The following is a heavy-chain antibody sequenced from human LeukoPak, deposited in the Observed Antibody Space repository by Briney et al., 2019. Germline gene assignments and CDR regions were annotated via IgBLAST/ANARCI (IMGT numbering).Heavy chain of an antibody. J-gene: IGHJ4*02. CDR2: INSDGSST. V-gene: IGHV3-74*01. CDR3: ARRSGSYLIDY. D-gene: IGHD1-26*01. CDR1: GFTFDDYG. Sequence: SGGSLRLSCAASGFTFDDYGMSWVRQAPGKGLVWVSRINSDGSSTSYADSVKGRFTISRDNAKNTLYLQMNSLRAEDTAVYYCARRSGSYLIDYWGQGTLVTVSS.